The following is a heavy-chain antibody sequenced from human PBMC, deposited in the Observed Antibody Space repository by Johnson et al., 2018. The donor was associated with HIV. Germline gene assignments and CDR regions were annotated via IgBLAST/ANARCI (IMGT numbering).Heavy chain of an antibody. CDR3: ARDRNVFWSGFDAFDI. CDR1: GFTVSSNY. J-gene: IGHJ3*02. D-gene: IGHD3-3*01. Sequence: QVQLVESGGGLVQPGGSLRLSCAASGFTVSSNYMSWIRQAPGKGLEWLAYISGNGRTIFYADSVRGRFTISRDSIRETLHMQMTSLRPEDTAVYYCARDRNVFWSGFDAFDIWGQGTMVTVSS. CDR2: ISGNGRTI. V-gene: IGHV3-11*04.